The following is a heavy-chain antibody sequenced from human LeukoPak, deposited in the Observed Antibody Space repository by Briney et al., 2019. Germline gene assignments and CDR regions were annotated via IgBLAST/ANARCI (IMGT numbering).Heavy chain of an antibody. V-gene: IGHV4-39*01. Sequence: SETLSLTCTVSGGSIGSNNSYWGWIRQPPGRGLEWIGSIYYSGSTYYNPSLKSRVTISVDTSRNQFSLKLRSVTAADTAVYYCARGSIQLWGVDYWGQGTLVTVSS. D-gene: IGHD5-18*01. CDR3: ARGSIQLWGVDY. CDR1: GGSIGSNNSY. J-gene: IGHJ4*02. CDR2: IYYSGST.